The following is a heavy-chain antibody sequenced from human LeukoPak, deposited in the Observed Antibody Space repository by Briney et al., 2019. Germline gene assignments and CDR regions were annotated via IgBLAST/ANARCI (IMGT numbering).Heavy chain of an antibody. V-gene: IGHV4-30-4*01. CDR1: GASIRSGDYY. CDR2: IYDSGST. CDR3: ARDCSGGSCYGALDI. J-gene: IGHJ3*02. Sequence: PSQTLSLTCTVSGASIRSGDYYWSWIRQPPGKGLEWIGYIYDSGSTYYNPSLKSRITISVDTSENRFSLKLSSVTATDTAVYYCARDCSGGSCYGALDIWGQGTMVTVSS. D-gene: IGHD2-15*01.